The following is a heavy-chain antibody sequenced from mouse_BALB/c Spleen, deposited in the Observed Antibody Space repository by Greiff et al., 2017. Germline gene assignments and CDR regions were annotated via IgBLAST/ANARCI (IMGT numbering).Heavy chain of an antibody. D-gene: IGHD2-1*01. J-gene: IGHJ4*01. CDR2: ISDGGSYT. CDR3: ASPYGNGAMDY. CDR1: GFTFSDYY. Sequence: EVKLMESGGGLVKPGGSLKLSCAASGFTFSDYYMYWVRQTPEKRLEWVATISDGGSYTYYPDSVKGRFTISRDNAKNNLYLQMSSLKSEDTAMYYCASPYGNGAMDYWGQGTSVTVSS. V-gene: IGHV5-4*02.